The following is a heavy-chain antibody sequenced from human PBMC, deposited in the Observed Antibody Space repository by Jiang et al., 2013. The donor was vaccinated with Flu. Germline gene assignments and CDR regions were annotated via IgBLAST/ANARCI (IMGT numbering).Heavy chain of an antibody. D-gene: IGHD3-3*01. V-gene: IGHV1-3*01. CDR3: ARYDYWSGHYALDV. CDR1: GYPFDSYA. J-gene: IGHJ6*02. Sequence: AEVKKPGASVEVSCKASGYPFDSYAFHWMRQAPGQRPEWMGWINAGNGNIRYSQNFQDRVTISMNTSASTVYMEVSSLRSEDTATYYCARYDYWSGHYALDVWGQGTPVIVS. CDR2: INAGNGNI.